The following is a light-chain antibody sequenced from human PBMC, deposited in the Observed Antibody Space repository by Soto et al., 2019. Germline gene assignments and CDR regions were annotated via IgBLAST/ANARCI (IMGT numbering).Light chain of an antibody. V-gene: IGKV3-15*01. CDR1: QSVSSN. Sequence: EIVMTQSPVTLSASPGERVTLSCRASQSVSSNLAWYQQKPGQAPSLLIYGAFTRATGIPARFSGTGSGTEFTLTISSLQSEDFALYYCQQYNDWPLTFGQGTKVDI. CDR3: QQYNDWPLT. J-gene: IGKJ1*01. CDR2: GAF.